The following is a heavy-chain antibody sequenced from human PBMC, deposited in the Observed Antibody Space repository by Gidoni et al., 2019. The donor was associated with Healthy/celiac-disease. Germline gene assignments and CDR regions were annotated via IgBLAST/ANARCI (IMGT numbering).Heavy chain of an antibody. CDR1: GFTFGDYA. J-gene: IGHJ6*02. Sequence: EVQLVESGGGLVQPGRSLRLSCTASGFTFGDYALSWVRQAPGKGLEWVGFIRSKAYGGTTEYAASVKGRFTISRDDSKSIAYLQMNSLKTEDTAVYYCTRDYVWGSYFYYYGMDVWGQGTTVTVSS. CDR3: TRDYVWGSYFYYYGMDV. D-gene: IGHD3-16*01. CDR2: IRSKAYGGTT. V-gene: IGHV3-49*04.